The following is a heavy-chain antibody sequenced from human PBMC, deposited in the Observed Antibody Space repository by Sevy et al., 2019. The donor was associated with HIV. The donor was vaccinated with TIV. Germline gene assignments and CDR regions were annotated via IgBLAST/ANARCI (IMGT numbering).Heavy chain of an antibody. V-gene: IGHV3-30-3*01. CDR3: ARERAGATRNFDY. CDR1: GFTFSSYA. CDR2: ISYDGSNK. J-gene: IGHJ4*02. Sequence: GGSLRLSCAASGFTFSSYAMHWVRQAPGKGLEWVAVISYDGSNKYYADSVKGRFTISRDNSKNTLYLQMNSLRAEDTAVYYCARERAGATRNFDYWGQGTLVTVSS. D-gene: IGHD6-25*01.